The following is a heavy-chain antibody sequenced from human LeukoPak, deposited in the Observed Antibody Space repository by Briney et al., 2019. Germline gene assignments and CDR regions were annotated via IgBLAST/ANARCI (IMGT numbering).Heavy chain of an antibody. CDR1: GFTFSSYE. CDR2: ISSSGSTI. Sequence: PGGSLRLSCAASGFTFSSYEMNWVRQAPGKGLEWVSYISSSGSTIYYADSVKGRFTISRDNAKNSLYLQMNSLRAEDTAVYYCARVFVYYGGMDVWGKGTTVTISS. CDR3: ARVFVYYGGMDV. J-gene: IGHJ6*04. D-gene: IGHD3-10*01. V-gene: IGHV3-48*03.